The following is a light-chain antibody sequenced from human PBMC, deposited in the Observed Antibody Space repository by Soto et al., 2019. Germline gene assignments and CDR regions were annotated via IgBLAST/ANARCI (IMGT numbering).Light chain of an antibody. V-gene: IGLV1-40*01. CDR1: SSNIGAGYD. Sequence: QSVLTQPPSVSGAPGQRVTISCTGSSSNIGAGYDVHWYQQLPGTAPKLLIYGTSNRPSGVPDRFSGSKSGTSASLAITGLHAEDEADYDSQSYDSRLRRGFGRGTKLTLL. J-gene: IGLJ2*01. CDR2: GTS. CDR3: QSYDSRLRRG.